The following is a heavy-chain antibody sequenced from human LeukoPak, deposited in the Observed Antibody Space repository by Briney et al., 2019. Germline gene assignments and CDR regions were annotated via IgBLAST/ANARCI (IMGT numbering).Heavy chain of an antibody. CDR1: GFTFSSYG. CDR3: AREDWGRSPLDY. V-gene: IGHV3-30*02. CDR2: IRNDGSIK. D-gene: IGHD7-27*01. Sequence: PGGSLRLSCAASGFTFSSYGMQWVRQAPGKGLEWVAFIRNDGSIKYYADSVKGRFTISRDNSKNTLYLQMNSLRAEDTAIHYCAREDWGRSPLDYWGQGTLVTVSS. J-gene: IGHJ4*02.